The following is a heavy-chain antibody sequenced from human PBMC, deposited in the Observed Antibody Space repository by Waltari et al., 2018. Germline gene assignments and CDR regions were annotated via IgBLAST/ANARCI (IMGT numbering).Heavy chain of an antibody. CDR2: ISYDGSQK. CDR1: GFVFRNYG. V-gene: IGHV3-30*18. CDR3: AKDDSGAELDP. D-gene: IGHD3-10*01. Sequence: QMEVVESGGGVVHVGGSLRLSCVASGFVFRNYGLHWVRQAPGKGREWVAIISYDGSQKYYVESVKGRFTISRDDSKNTMYLQMSSLRVEDTAVYFCAKDDSGAELDPWGQGTLVTVSS. J-gene: IGHJ5*02.